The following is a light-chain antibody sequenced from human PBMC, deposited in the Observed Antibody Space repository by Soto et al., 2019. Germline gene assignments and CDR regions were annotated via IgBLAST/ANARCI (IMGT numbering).Light chain of an antibody. CDR2: KAS. V-gene: IGKV1-5*03. Sequence: DIQMTQSPSTLYGSIGDRVTITCRASQSISSWLAWYQQKPGKAPKVLIYKASSLESGVPSRFSGSGSGTEFTLTISSLQPDDFATYYCQQYKSYSEWTFGQGTKVEIK. CDR1: QSISSW. CDR3: QQYKSYSEWT. J-gene: IGKJ1*01.